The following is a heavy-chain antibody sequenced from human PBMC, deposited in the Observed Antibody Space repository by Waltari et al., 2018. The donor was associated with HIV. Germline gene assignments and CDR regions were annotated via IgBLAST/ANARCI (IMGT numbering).Heavy chain of an antibody. J-gene: IGHJ2*01. CDR1: EFTVNSNY. CDR2: INSGGNT. Sequence: EVQLVESGGGLIQPGGSLRLSCAASEFTVNSNYMSWGRKAPGKGLEWVSLINSGGNTYYADSVKGRFTISRDNSKNTLYLQMNSLRAEDTAVYYCARAGDSNYGYWCFDLWGRGTLVTVSS. CDR3: ARAGDSNYGYWCFDL. V-gene: IGHV3-53*01. D-gene: IGHD4-4*01.